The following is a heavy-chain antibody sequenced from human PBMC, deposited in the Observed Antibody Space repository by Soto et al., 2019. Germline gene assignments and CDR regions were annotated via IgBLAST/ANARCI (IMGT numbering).Heavy chain of an antibody. Sequence: GASVKVSCKASGGTFSSYAISWVRQAPGQGLEWMGGIIPIFGTANYAQKFQGRVTITADESTSTAYMELSSLRSEDTAVYYCAREVIRPITGTSGYFDYWGQGTLVTVSS. CDR2: IIPIFGTA. CDR1: GGTFSSYA. J-gene: IGHJ4*02. D-gene: IGHD1-20*01. V-gene: IGHV1-69*13. CDR3: AREVIRPITGTSGYFDY.